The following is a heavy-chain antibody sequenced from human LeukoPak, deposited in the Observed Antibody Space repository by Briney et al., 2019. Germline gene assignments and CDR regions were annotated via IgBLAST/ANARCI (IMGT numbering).Heavy chain of an antibody. J-gene: IGHJ6*03. D-gene: IGHD4-17*01. Sequence: GGSLRLSCAASGFTFSSYWMSWVRQAPGKGLEWVANIKQDGSEKYYVDSVKGRFTISRDNAKNSLYLQMNSLRAEDTAVYYCARAVHGDSYYYYYMDVWGKGATVTVSS. V-gene: IGHV3-7*01. CDR2: IKQDGSEK. CDR3: ARAVHGDSYYYYYMDV. CDR1: GFTFSSYW.